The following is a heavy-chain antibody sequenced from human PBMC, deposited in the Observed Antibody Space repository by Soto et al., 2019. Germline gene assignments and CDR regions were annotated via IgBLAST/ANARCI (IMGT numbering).Heavy chain of an antibody. V-gene: IGHV3-49*02. Sequence: GKGLEWVGFIRSKAYGGTTEYAASVEGRFTISRDDSKSAAYLQMSSLKTEDTALYYCTRVRESYDFSSGFAGPYFDYWGQGTLVTV. CDR2: IRSKAYGGTT. CDR3: TRVRESYDFSSGFAGPYFDY. D-gene: IGHD3-3*01. J-gene: IGHJ4*02.